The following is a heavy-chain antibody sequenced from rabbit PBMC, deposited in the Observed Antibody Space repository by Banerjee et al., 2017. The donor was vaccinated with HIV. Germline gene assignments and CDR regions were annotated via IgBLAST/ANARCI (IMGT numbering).Heavy chain of an antibody. CDR2: IYASSGGT. J-gene: IGHJ4*01. Sequence: QQQMVESGGGLVKPGASLTLTCKASGFTISSYYYMCWVRQAPGKGLELIACIYASSGGTWYATWVNGRFSISRSTSLNTVTLQMTSLTAADTATYFCASYPLIPVNNLWGPGTLVTVS. CDR1: GFTISSYYY. CDR3: ASYPLIPVNNL. D-gene: IGHD7-1*01. V-gene: IGHV1S43*01.